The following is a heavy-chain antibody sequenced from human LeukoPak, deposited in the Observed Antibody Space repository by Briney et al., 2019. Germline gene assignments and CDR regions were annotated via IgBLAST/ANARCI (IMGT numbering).Heavy chain of an antibody. CDR1: GGSTSSYY. CDR2: IYYSGST. J-gene: IGHJ6*04. Sequence: PSETLSLTCTVSGGSTSSYYWSWIRQPPGKGLEWIGYIYYSGSTNYNPSLKSRVTISVDTSKNQFSLKLSSVTAADTAVYYCARESGYYGSGSYYGDYYGMDVWGKGTTVTVSS. D-gene: IGHD3-10*01. CDR3: ARESGYYGSGSYYGDYYGMDV. V-gene: IGHV4-59*01.